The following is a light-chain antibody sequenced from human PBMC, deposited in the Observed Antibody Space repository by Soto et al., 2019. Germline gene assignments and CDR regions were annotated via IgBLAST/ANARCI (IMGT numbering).Light chain of an antibody. V-gene: IGLV1-40*01. CDR2: TYI. J-gene: IGLJ2*01. CDR3: QSYDTSLSAVV. CDR1: SSNIGAGYD. Sequence: QAVVTQPPSVSGAPGQRVTISCTGSSSNIGAGYDVHWYQQLPGTAPKLLMYTYINRPSGVPDRFSGSKSGTSASLAITGLQAEDEADYYCQSYDTSLSAVVFGGGTKVTVL.